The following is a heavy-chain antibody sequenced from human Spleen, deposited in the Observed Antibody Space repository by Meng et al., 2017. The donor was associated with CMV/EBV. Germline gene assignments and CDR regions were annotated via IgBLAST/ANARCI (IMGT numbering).Heavy chain of an antibody. CDR2: MHPGNSDT. J-gene: IGHJ4*02. CDR1: GYSFTNYW. V-gene: IGHV5-51*01. Sequence: GESLKISCKVSGYSFTNYWIGWVRQMPGKGLEWMGIMHPGNSDTRYSPSFQGQVTISADKSISTAYLQWGSLKASDTAMYYCARPWDFDYWGQGTLVTVSS. CDR3: ARPWDFDY. D-gene: IGHD1-26*01.